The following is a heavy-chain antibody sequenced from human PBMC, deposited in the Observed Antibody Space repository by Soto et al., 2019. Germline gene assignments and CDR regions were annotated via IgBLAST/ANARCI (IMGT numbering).Heavy chain of an antibody. V-gene: IGHV5-51*01. CDR3: AIPQSRYYYYYGMDV. CDR2: IYPGDSDT. J-gene: IGHJ6*02. CDR1: GYSFTSYW. Sequence: GESLKISCKGSGYSFTSYWIGWVRQMPGKGLEWMGIIYPGDSDTRYSPSFQGQVTISADKSISTAYLQWSSLKASDTAMYYCAIPQSRYYYYYGMDVWGQGTTVTVSS.